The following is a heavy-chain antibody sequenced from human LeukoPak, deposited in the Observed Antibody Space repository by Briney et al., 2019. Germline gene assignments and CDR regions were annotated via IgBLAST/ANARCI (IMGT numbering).Heavy chain of an antibody. CDR1: GFTFSSYS. V-gene: IGHV3-21*01. D-gene: IGHD1-1*01. J-gene: IGHJ4*02. CDR2: ISSSSSNI. Sequence: PGGSLRLSCAASGFTFSSYSMNWVRQAPGKGLEWVSSISSSSSNIYYADSVKGRFTISRDNTKNSLYLQMNSLRAEDTAVYYCARDRYGYFDYWGQGTLVTVSS. CDR3: ARDRYGYFDY.